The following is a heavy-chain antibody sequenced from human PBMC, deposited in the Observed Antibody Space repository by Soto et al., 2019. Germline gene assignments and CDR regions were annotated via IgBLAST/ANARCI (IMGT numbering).Heavy chain of an antibody. J-gene: IGHJ4*02. CDR3: ARTFDFWDSYSPLDY. CDR1: GFRFSDYA. Sequence: HPVWSLRLSCGVSGFRFSDYAMGWVRQAPGKGLEWVSFISDGGRSTYYSDSVKGRFTVSRDNSKNTGYLQLHGLRVEDTAVYFCARTFDFWDSYSPLDYWGQGTLVTVSS. V-gene: IGHV3-23*01. D-gene: IGHD3-16*01. CDR2: ISDGGRST.